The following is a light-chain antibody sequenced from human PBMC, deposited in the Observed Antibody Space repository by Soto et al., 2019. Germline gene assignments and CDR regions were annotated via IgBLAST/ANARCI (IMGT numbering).Light chain of an antibody. CDR2: DAS. V-gene: IGKV3-20*01. CDR3: PQYGSSPLT. CDR1: QSVSTNY. J-gene: IGKJ4*01. Sequence: EIVLTQSPGTLSLSPGQRATLSCRASQSVSTNYLVWYQQKPGQATRLLIYDASNRATGIPDRFSGSGSGTDFTLTISRLEPEDFAVYYCPQYGSSPLTFGGGTKVEIK.